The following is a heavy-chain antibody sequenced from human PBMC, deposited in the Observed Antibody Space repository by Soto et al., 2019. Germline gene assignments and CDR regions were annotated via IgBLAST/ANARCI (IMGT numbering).Heavy chain of an antibody. Sequence: QVQLVESGGGVVQPGRSLRLSCAASRFTFSSYGMHWVRQAPGKGLEWVAVIWYDGSNKYYADSVKGRFTISRDNSKNTLYLQMNSLRAEDTAVYYCARDNMGGEFDYWGQGTLVTVSS. CDR1: RFTFSSYG. D-gene: IGHD2-15*01. V-gene: IGHV3-33*01. CDR3: ARDNMGGEFDY. CDR2: IWYDGSNK. J-gene: IGHJ4*02.